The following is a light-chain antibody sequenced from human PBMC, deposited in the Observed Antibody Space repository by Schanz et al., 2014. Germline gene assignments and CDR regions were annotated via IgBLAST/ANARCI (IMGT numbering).Light chain of an antibody. CDR3: CSYAGSYYV. Sequence: QSALTQPASVSGSPGQSITISCTGTSSDIGAYNYVSWYQQHPYRAPKLIIYDVHNRPSGISNRFSGSKSGNTASLTISGLQAEDEADYYCCSYAGSYYVFGTGTKLTVL. CDR1: SSDIGAYNY. CDR2: DVH. V-gene: IGLV2-14*01. J-gene: IGLJ1*01.